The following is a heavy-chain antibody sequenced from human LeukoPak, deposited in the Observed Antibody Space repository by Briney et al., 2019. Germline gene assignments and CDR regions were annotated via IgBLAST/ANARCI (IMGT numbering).Heavy chain of an antibody. CDR1: GFTFSSYA. J-gene: IGHJ3*02. CDR3: ATTKGGNMITFVVVIVHDAFDI. Sequence: GGSLRLSCAASGFTFSSYAMSWVRQAPGKGLEWVSAISGSGGSTYYADSVKGRFTISRDNSKNTLYLQMNSLRAEDTAVYYCATTKGGNMITFVVVIVHDAFDIWGQGTMVPVSS. D-gene: IGHD3-16*02. CDR2: ISGSGGST. V-gene: IGHV3-23*01.